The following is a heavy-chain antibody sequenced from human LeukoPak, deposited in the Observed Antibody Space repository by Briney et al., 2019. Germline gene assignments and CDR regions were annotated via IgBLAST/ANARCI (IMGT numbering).Heavy chain of an antibody. J-gene: IGHJ4*02. D-gene: IGHD5-18*01. Sequence: GGSLRLSCAASGFTFSSYSMNWVRQAPGKGLEWVSSISSSSSYTYYADSVKGRFTISRDNAKNSLYLQMNSLRAEDTAVYYCARDWDTAMVFWGQGTLVTVSS. CDR1: GFTFSSYS. CDR2: ISSSSSYT. CDR3: ARDWDTAMVF. V-gene: IGHV3-21*01.